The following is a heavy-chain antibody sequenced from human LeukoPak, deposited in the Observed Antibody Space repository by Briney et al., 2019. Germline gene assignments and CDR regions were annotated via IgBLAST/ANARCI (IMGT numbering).Heavy chain of an antibody. CDR3: AKALEVFWSGYYNPFDY. J-gene: IGHJ4*02. Sequence: GGSLRLSCAASGFTFSNYAMNWVRQAPGEGLEWVAFIRYDGGDNHYAESVKGRFTISRDNSKNTLYLQMNSLRAEDTAVYYCAKALEVFWSGYYNPFDYWGRGTLVTVSS. V-gene: IGHV3-30*02. CDR2: IRYDGGDN. D-gene: IGHD3-3*01. CDR1: GFTFSNYA.